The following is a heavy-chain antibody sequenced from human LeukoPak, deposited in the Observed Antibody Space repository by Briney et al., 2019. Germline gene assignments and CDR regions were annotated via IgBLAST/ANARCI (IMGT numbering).Heavy chain of an antibody. CDR3: AKDRGYGAYGY. D-gene: IGHD5-12*01. CDR1: GFTFSSYG. J-gene: IGHJ4*02. CDR2: ISGSGGST. Sequence: GGSLRLSCAASGFTFSSYGMSWVRQAPGKGLEWVSAISGSGGSTYYADSVRGRFTISRDNSKNTLYLQMNSLRAEDTAVYYCAKDRGYGAYGYWGQGTLVTVSS. V-gene: IGHV3-23*01.